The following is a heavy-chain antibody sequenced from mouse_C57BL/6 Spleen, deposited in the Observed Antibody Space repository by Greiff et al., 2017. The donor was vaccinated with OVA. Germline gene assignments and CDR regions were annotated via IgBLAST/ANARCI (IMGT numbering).Heavy chain of an antibody. V-gene: IGHV1-80*01. J-gene: IGHJ2*01. CDR1: GYAFSSYW. CDR2: IYPGDGDT. D-gene: IGHD2-10*02. Sequence: QVQLQQSGAELVKPGASVKISCKASGYAFSSYWMNWVKQRPGKGLEWIGQIYPGDGDTNYNGKFKGKATLTADKSSSTAYMQLSSLTSEDSAVYVCARAGTPGYCNYYFDYWGQGTTLTVSS. CDR3: ARAGTPGYCNYYFDY.